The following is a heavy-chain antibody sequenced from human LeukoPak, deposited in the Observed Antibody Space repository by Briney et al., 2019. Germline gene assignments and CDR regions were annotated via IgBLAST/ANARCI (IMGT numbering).Heavy chain of an antibody. V-gene: IGHV4-34*08. CDR2: INHVGST. CDR3: ARHQGVVDL. CDR1: GFTFSSYA. Sequence: GSLRLSCAASGFTFSSYAMHWVRQPPGKGLEWIGEINHVGSTNYNPSLKSRVTISVDTSKNQFSLKLSSVTAADTAVYYRARHQGVVDLWGRGSLVTVSS. J-gene: IGHJ2*01. D-gene: IGHD3-3*01.